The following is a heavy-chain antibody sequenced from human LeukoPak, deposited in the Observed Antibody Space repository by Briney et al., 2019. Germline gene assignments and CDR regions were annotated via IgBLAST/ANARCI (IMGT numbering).Heavy chain of an antibody. CDR3: ARGRGSGHYYYYYYMDV. CDR2: INHSRST. J-gene: IGHJ6*03. D-gene: IGHD3-10*01. CDR1: GGSFSGYY. V-gene: IGHV4-34*01. Sequence: SETLSLTCAVYGGSFSGYYWSWIRQPPGKGLEWIGEINHSRSTNYNPSLKSRVTISVDTSKNQFSLKLSSVTAADTAVYYCARGRGSGHYYYYYYMDVWGKGTTVTVSS.